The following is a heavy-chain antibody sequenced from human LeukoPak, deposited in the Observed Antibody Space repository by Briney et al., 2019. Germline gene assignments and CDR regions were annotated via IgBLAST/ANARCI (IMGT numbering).Heavy chain of an antibody. D-gene: IGHD5-18*01. CDR2: INHSGST. CDR3: ARGYGVTAMVRDWFDP. CDR1: GGSFSGYY. J-gene: IGHJ5*02. Sequence: PSETLSLTCAVYGGSFSGYYWSWIRQPPGKGLEWIGEINHSGSTNYNPSLKSRVTISVDTSKSQFSLKLSSVTAADTAVYYCARGYGVTAMVRDWFDPWGQGTLVTVSS. V-gene: IGHV4-34*01.